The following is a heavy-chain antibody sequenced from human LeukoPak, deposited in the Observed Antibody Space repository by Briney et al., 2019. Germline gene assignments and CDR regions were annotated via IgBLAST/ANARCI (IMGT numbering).Heavy chain of an antibody. CDR2: IRYDAINK. J-gene: IGHJ4*02. CDR1: GFTFSSYG. V-gene: IGHV3-30*02. D-gene: IGHD3-22*01. Sequence: GGSLRLSCAAFGFTFSSYGMHWVRQAPGKGLEWVAFIRYDAINKYYADSVKGRFTISRDNSKNTLYLQMNSLRAEDTAVYYCAKDFPYDSTLGFDYWGQGTLVTVSS. CDR3: AKDFPYDSTLGFDY.